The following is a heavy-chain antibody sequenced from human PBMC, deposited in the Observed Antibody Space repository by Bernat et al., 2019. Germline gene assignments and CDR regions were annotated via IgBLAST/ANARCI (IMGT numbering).Heavy chain of an antibody. Sequence: VQLVESGGGLVQPGGSLRLSCAASGFTFSSYGMHWVRQAPGKGLEWVAVIWYDGSNKYYADSVKGRFTISRDNSKNTLYLQMNSLRAEDTAVYYCARDSDYGSGSLDYWGQGTLVTVSS. V-gene: IGHV3-33*08. CDR3: ARDSDYGSGSLDY. D-gene: IGHD3-10*01. J-gene: IGHJ4*02. CDR1: GFTFSSYG. CDR2: IWYDGSNK.